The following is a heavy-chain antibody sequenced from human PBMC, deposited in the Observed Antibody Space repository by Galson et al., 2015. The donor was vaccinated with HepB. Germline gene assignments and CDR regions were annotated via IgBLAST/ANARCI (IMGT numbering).Heavy chain of an antibody. CDR3: ARDLAQGEAYYYYGMDV. J-gene: IGHJ6*02. CDR1: GFTFSSYS. D-gene: IGHD2-21*01. V-gene: IGHV3-48*02. Sequence: SPRLSCAASGFTFSSYSMNWVRQAPGKGLEWVSYISSSSSTIYYADSVKGRFTISRDNAKNSLYLQMNSLRDEDTAVYYCARDLAQGEAYYYYGMDVWGQGTTVTVSS. CDR2: ISSSSSTI.